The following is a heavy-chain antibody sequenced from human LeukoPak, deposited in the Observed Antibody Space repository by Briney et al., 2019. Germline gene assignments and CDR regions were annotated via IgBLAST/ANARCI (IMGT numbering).Heavy chain of an antibody. CDR2: IYYSGST. J-gene: IGHJ4*02. D-gene: IGHD6-19*01. V-gene: IGHV4-39*07. Sequence: PSETLSLTCTVSGGSISSSSYYWGWIRQPPGKGLEWIGSIYYSGSTYYNPSLKSRVTISVDTSKNQFSLKLSSVTAADTAVYYCASGSSGWLGYFDYWGQGTLVTVSS. CDR1: GGSISSSSYY. CDR3: ASGSSGWLGYFDY.